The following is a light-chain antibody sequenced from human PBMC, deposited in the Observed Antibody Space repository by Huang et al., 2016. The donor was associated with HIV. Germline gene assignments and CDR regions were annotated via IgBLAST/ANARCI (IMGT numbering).Light chain of an antibody. Sequence: DIVMTQSPDSLAVSPGERATINCKSSQSVLYSLSKKNYLAWFQQKPGRPPKLLIYWATPRESGFPDRFSGCGSGTDFTLTINNLQAEDVAVYFCLQYYSVPQTFGHGTKVEI. CDR2: WAT. CDR3: LQYYSVPQT. V-gene: IGKV4-1*01. CDR1: QSVLYSLSKKNY. J-gene: IGKJ1*01.